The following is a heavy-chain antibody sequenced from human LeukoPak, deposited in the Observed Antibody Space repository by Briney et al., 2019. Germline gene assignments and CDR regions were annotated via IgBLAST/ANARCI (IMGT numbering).Heavy chain of an antibody. CDR1: GGTFSSYA. CDR3: ARDRSGRSGSYALPDY. V-gene: IGHV1-69*06. CDR2: IIPIFGTA. Sequence: SVKVSCKASGGTFSSYAISWVRQAPGQGIEWMGRIIPIFGTANYAQKFQGRVTITADKSTSTAYMELSSLRSEDTAVYYCARDRSGRSGSYALPDYWGQGTLVTVSS. D-gene: IGHD1-26*01. J-gene: IGHJ4*02.